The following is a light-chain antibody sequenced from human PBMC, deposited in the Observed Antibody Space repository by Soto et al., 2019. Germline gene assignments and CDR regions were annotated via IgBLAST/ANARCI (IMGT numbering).Light chain of an antibody. CDR3: QQYGSSSWT. V-gene: IGKV3-20*01. Sequence: EIVLTQSPGTLSLSPGERVTLSCRASQSVSSTYLAWYQQQPGQAPRLLIYGASNRATGIPDRFSGSGSGTDFTLTISRLEPEDFAVYYCQQYGSSSWTFGQGTKVEIK. CDR2: GAS. J-gene: IGKJ1*01. CDR1: QSVSSTY.